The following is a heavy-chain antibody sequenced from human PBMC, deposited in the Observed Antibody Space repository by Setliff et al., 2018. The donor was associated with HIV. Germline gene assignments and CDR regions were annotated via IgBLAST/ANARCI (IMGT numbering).Heavy chain of an antibody. CDR3: ARGFAFGGVIVIPYYFDY. Sequence: SETLSLTCTVSGGSISSGTSYWSWIRQPAGKGLEWLGSIYSSGSTSYNPSLSSRLTISVDTSKSHVSLKLKSVTAADTAVYYCARGFAFGGVIVIPYYFDYWGQGTLVTSPQ. CDR1: GGSISSGTSY. D-gene: IGHD3-16*02. CDR2: IYSSGST. V-gene: IGHV4-39*02. J-gene: IGHJ4*02.